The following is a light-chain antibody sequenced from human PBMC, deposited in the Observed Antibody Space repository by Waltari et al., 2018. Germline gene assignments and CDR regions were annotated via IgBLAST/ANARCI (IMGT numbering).Light chain of an antibody. Sequence: DIQVTQSPSSLSASVGDRVTITCWASQSMSSFLNWYQQKPGKAPRLLISATSNLQSGVPSRFSGSGSGADCTLTINSLQPEDFATYYCLQSYSLSLFTFGPGTRVDIK. V-gene: IGKV1-39*01. CDR2: ATS. J-gene: IGKJ3*01. CDR1: QSMSSF. CDR3: LQSYSLSLFT.